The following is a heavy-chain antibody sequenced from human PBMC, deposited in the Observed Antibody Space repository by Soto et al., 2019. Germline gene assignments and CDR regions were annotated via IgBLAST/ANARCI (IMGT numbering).Heavy chain of an antibody. V-gene: IGHV3-7*01. J-gene: IGHJ4*02. CDR3: ARGGSWGPDF. Sequence: EVQVVESGGDLVQPGGSLRLSCVVSGFTFSDFWMSWVRQAPGKGLDWVANIKHDGSETYYVGSVEGRFTISRDNTKDELYLQMNSLRAEDTAVYYCARGGSWGPDFWGKGTLVTVSS. CDR2: IKHDGSET. D-gene: IGHD2-15*01. CDR1: GFTFSDFW.